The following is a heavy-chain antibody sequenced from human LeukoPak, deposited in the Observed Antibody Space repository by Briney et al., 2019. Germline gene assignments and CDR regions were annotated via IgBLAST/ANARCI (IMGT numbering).Heavy chain of an antibody. CDR1: GYTFTGYY. D-gene: IGHD6-6*01. CDR2: INPNSGGT. Sequence: ASVKVSCKASGYTFTGYYMHWGRQAPGQGLEWMGWINPNSGGTNYAQKFQGRVTMTRDTSISTAYMELSRLRSDDTAVYYCATARRGSRDAFDIWGQGTMVTVSS. V-gene: IGHV1-2*02. CDR3: ATARRGSRDAFDI. J-gene: IGHJ3*02.